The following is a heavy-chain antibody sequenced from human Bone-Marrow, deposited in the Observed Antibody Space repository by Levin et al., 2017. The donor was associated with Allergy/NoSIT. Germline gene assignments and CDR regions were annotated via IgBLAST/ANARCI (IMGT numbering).Heavy chain of an antibody. D-gene: IGHD2-2*01. J-gene: IGHJ4*02. Sequence: GESLKISGAASGFTFSNYWMHWVRQAPGKGLVWVSHINSDGSNTNYADSVKGRFTISRDNAKNTLYLQMNSLRDEDTAVYYCARGGCSSTSCMDNWGQGTLVTVSP. CDR2: INSDGSNT. CDR3: ARGGCSSTSCMDN. V-gene: IGHV3-74*01. CDR1: GFTFSNYW.